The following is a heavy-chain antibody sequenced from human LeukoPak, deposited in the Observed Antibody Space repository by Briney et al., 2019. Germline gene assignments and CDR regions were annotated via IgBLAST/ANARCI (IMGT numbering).Heavy chain of an antibody. D-gene: IGHD2-2*02. Sequence: GSLRLSCAASGFTVSSNYMSWVRQAPGKGLEWVSVIYSGGSTYYADSVKGRFTISRDNSKNTLYLQMNSLRAEDTAVYYCARSTNTSPYYYYGMDVWGQGTTVTVSS. J-gene: IGHJ6*02. CDR2: IYSGGST. V-gene: IGHV3-66*01. CDR1: GFTVSSNY. CDR3: ARSTNTSPYYYYGMDV.